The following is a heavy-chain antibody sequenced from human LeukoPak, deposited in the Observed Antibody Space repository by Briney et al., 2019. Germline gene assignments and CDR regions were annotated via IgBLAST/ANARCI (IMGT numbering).Heavy chain of an antibody. CDR3: ATSDSSTWYNFDY. CDR1: GGSISSGGYY. Sequence: SETLSLTCTVSGGSISSGGYYWNWIRQLPGQGLEWIGYIYYSGSTYYNPSLKSRVTISVDTSKNQFSLRLSSVTAADTAVYYCATSDSSTWYNFDYWGQGTLVTVSS. J-gene: IGHJ4*02. CDR2: IYYSGST. D-gene: IGHD6-13*01. V-gene: IGHV4-31*03.